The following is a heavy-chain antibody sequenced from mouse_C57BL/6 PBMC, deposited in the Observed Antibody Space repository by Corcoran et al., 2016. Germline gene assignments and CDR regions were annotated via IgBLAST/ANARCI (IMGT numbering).Heavy chain of an antibody. Sequence: EVQLQQSGPELVKPGASVKISCKASGYTFTDYYMNWVKQSHGKSLEWIGDINPNNGGTSYNQKFKGKATLTVDKSSSTAYMELRSLTSEDSAVYYCARAIYYVDYWGQGTTLTVSS. CDR1: GYTFTDYY. J-gene: IGHJ2*01. V-gene: IGHV1-26*01. CDR2: INPNNGGT. CDR3: ARAIYYVDY. D-gene: IGHD2-1*01.